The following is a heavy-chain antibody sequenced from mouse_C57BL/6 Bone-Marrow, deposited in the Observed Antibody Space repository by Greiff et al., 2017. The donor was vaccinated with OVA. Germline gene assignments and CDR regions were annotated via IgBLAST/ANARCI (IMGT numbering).Heavy chain of an antibody. D-gene: IGHD1-1*01. V-gene: IGHV14-2*01. Sequence: VQLQQSGAELVKPGASVKLSCTASGFNIKDYYMHWVKQRTEQGLEWIGRIDPEDGETNYAPKFQGKATRTAEPSSNTAYLQLSSLTSEDTAVYYCASPFYYYGSSYDYFDYWGQGTTFTVSS. CDR1: GFNIKDYY. CDR2: IDPEDGET. J-gene: IGHJ2*01. CDR3: ASPFYYYGSSYDYFDY.